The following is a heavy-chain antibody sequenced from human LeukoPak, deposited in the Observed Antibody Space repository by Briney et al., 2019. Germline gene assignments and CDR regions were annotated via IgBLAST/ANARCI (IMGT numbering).Heavy chain of an antibody. CDR2: ISGSGGST. V-gene: IGHV3-23*01. CDR1: GFTFSSYA. J-gene: IGHJ4*02. D-gene: IGHD6-13*01. CDR3: ARGGLAAAGIDY. Sequence: GGSLRLSCAASGFTFSSYAMSWVRQAPGEGLEWVSAISGSGGSTYYADSVKGRFTISRDNSKNTLYLQMNSLRAEDTAVYYCARGGLAAAGIDYWGQGTLVTVSS.